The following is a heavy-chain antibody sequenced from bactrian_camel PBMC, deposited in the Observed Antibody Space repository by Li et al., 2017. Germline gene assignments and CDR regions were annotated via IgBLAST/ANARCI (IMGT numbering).Heavy chain of an antibody. J-gene: IGHJ4*01. D-gene: IGHD5*01. Sequence: QVQLVESGGGSVQAGESLRLSCAGVTSVTCGVRWYRQAAGKQLERIASISTDGTTEYADYVKGRFTISKDRAEDTVYLQMDSVKPEDTAMYTCMTTPEAGTGLVCVIGRGPGTQVTVS. CDR3: MTTPEAGTGLVCVIG. V-gene: IGHV3S55*01. CDR1: VTSVTCG. CDR2: ISTDGTT.